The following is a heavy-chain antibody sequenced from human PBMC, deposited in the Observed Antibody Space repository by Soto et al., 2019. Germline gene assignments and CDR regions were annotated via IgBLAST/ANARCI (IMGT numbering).Heavy chain of an antibody. D-gene: IGHD4-4*01. CDR1: GYTFTSYY. CDR3: AVCDSDLSY. Sequence: ASVKVSCKASGYTFTSYYIHWERQAPGQGLEWMGIINPSGGSTTYAQNFQGRVTMTRDTSTSTVYMELSSLRSEDTATYYCAVCDSDLSYWGQGTLVTLCS. CDR2: INPSGGST. J-gene: IGHJ4*02. V-gene: IGHV1-46*01.